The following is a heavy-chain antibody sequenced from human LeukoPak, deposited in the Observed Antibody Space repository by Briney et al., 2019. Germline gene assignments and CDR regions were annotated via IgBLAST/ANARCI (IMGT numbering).Heavy chain of an antibody. V-gene: IGHV3-30*02. CDR3: AKVPIAALSTFDY. J-gene: IGHJ4*02. CDR2: IRYDGSNK. CDR1: GFTFSSYG. D-gene: IGHD6-6*01. Sequence: PGGSLRLSCAASGFTFSSYGMHWVRQAPGKGLEWVAFIRYDGSNKYYADSVKGRFTISRDNPKNTLYLQMNSLRAEDTAVYYCAKVPIAALSTFDYWGQGTLVTVSS.